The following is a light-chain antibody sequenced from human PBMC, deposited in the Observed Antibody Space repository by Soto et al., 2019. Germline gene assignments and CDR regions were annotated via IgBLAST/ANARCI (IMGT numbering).Light chain of an antibody. CDR1: QSVSRY. CDR3: QQRKNWPSIT. V-gene: IGKV3-11*01. J-gene: IGKJ5*01. CDR2: DAS. Sequence: EIVLTQSPATLSLSPGERTTRSCRASQSVSRYLAWYQQKPGQAPRLLIYDASKRATDIPARFSGSGTGTDFTLTISSLEPEDFAVYYCQQRKNWPSITFGQGTRLEIK.